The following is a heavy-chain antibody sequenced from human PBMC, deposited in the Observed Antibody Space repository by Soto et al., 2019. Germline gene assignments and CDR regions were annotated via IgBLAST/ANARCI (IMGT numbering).Heavy chain of an antibody. CDR3: ARGLGSNYESQ. CDR2: IGTAGDT. D-gene: IGHD4-4*01. J-gene: IGHJ4*02. Sequence: GGSLRLSCAASGFTFSSYDMHWVRQATGKGLEWVSAIGTAGDTYYPGSVKGRFTISRENAKNSLYLQMNSLRAEDTAVYYCARGLGSNYESQWGQGTLVTVSS. CDR1: GFTFSSYD. V-gene: IGHV3-13*01.